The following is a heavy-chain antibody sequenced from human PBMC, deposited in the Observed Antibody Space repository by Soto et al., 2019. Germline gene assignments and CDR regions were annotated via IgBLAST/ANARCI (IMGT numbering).Heavy chain of an antibody. Sequence: QVQLVQSGAEVKKPGSSVKVSCKASGGTFSSYSINWVRQAPGQGLEWMGEIIPIFGTANYAQKFQGRVTITADESTSTAYMELSCLRSEDTAVYYCARDGGRHSGGIDYWDQGTLVTVSS. CDR2: IIPIFGTA. CDR3: ARDGGRHSGGIDY. V-gene: IGHV1-69*01. CDR1: GGTFSSYS. D-gene: IGHD1-26*01. J-gene: IGHJ4*02.